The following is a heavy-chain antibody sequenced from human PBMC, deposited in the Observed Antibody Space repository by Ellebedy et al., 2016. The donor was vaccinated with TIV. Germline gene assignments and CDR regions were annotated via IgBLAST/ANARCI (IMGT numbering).Heavy chain of an antibody. CDR2: IRSDGSNE. CDR1: GFTTSG. Sequence: PGGSLRLSCAASGFTTSGMHWVRQAPGKGLEWVAFIRSDGSNEYYADSVRGRFTISRDSSKNILYLQMNSLKPEDTALYYCAKGAYPVPTFMAVWGQGTTVTVSS. CDR3: AKGAYPVPTFMAV. D-gene: IGHD4-17*01. V-gene: IGHV3-30*02. J-gene: IGHJ6*02.